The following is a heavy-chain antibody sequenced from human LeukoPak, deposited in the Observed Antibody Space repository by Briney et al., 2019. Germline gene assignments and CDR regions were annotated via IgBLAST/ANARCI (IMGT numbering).Heavy chain of an antibody. J-gene: IGHJ5*02. V-gene: IGHV3-74*01. Sequence: GGSLRLSCAASGFTFNSYWMHWVRQAPGKGLVWVSRINSDGSSTSYADSVKGRFTISRDNAKNTLYLQVNSLRAEDTAVYYCATLTAAGTKWFDPRGQGTLVTVSS. CDR2: INSDGSST. CDR3: ATLTAAGTKWFDP. CDR1: GFTFNSYW. D-gene: IGHD6-13*01.